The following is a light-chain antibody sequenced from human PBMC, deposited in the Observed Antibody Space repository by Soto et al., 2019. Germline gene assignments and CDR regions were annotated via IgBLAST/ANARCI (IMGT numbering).Light chain of an antibody. Sequence: DIQMTQSPSSLSASVGDRVTITCRASHDIKNDLDWYQQKPGKGPKRLIYAASSLQSGVPSRFSGSGSGTEFTLTISSLQSEDLATYYCLQHNSYSWPFGQRAKVEIQ. CDR1: HDIKND. V-gene: IGKV1-17*01. J-gene: IGKJ1*01. CDR3: LQHNSYSWP. CDR2: AAS.